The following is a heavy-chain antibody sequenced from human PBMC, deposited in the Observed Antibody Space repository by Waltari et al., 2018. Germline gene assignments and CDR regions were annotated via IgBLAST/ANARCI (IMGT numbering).Heavy chain of an antibody. Sequence: EVQLVESGGGLVQPGGSLRLSCAASGFTFSSYSMNWVRQAPGKGLGWVSYISSSSSTIYYADSVKGRFPSSREKAKNARYLQSNTLRGEDTAVYDWARDQGAYYQGSGRYFSVFDYLGHGTLVTVSP. CDR3: ARDQGAYYQGSGRYFSVFDY. V-gene: IGHV3-48*01. CDR2: ISSSSSTI. J-gene: IGHJ4*01. CDR1: GFTFSSYS. D-gene: IGHD3-10*01.